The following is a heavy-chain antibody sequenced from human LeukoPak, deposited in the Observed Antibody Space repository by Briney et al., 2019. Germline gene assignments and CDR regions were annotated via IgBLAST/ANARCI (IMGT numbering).Heavy chain of an antibody. CDR3: ARGGNWNDVGY. CDR1: GGSFSGYY. CDR2: INHSGST. V-gene: IGHV4-34*01. J-gene: IGHJ4*02. D-gene: IGHD1-1*01. Sequence: SETLSLTCAVYGGSFSGYYWSWIRQPPGRGLEWIGEINHSGSTNYNPSLKNRVTISVDTSKNQFSLKLSSVTAADTAVYYCARGGNWNDVGYWGQGTLVTVSS.